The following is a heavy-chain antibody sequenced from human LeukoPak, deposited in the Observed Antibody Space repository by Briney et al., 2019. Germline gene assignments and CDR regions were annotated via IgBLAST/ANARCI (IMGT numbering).Heavy chain of an antibody. Sequence: GESLKISCQGSGYSFTNYWIGWVRQMSGKGLEWMGITHPGDSNTRYSPPFQGQVTISVDRSISTAYLQWSSLKASDTAMYYCARYPPGYYGMDVWGQGTTVTVSS. CDR3: ARYPPGYYGMDV. CDR1: GYSFTNYW. D-gene: IGHD3-10*01. CDR2: THPGDSNT. V-gene: IGHV5-51*01. J-gene: IGHJ6*02.